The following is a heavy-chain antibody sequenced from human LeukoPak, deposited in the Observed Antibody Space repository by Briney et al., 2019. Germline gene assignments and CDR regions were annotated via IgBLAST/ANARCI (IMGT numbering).Heavy chain of an antibody. CDR2: VNTYGINT. V-gene: IGHV3-74*01. J-gene: IGHJ3*01. D-gene: IGHD1-14*01. CDR3: AREFTPEDAFDL. Sequence: PGGSLRLSCTASGFSLTNTWMPWVRQVPGKGLEWVSRVNTYGINTNYAESVRGRFTISRDNSKNTLFLQMDSLRAEDSAIYFCAREFTPEDAFDLWGQGTRVTVSA. CDR1: GFSLTNTW.